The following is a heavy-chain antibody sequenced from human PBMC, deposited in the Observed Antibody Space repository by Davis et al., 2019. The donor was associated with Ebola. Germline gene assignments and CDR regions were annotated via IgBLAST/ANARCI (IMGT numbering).Heavy chain of an antibody. V-gene: IGHV4-59*01. CDR3: ARVNYGNFDY. CDR2: IYYSGST. CDR1: GGSISSYY. D-gene: IGHD3-10*01. J-gene: IGHJ4*02. Sequence: MPSETLSLTCTVSGGSISSYYWSWIRQPPGTGLEWIGYIYYSGSTNYNPSLKSRVTISVDTSKNQFSLKLSSVTAADTAVYYCARVNYGNFDYWGQGTLVTVSS.